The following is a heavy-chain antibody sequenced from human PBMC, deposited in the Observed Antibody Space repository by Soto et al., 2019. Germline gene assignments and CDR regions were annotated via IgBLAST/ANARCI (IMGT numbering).Heavy chain of an antibody. Sequence: SGPTLVNPTQTLTLTCTFSGFSLSTSGMCVSWIRQPPGKALEWLARIDWDDDKYYSTSLKTRLTISKDTSKNQVVLTMTNMDPVDTATYYCARTPPVGYSSGWFDYWGQGTLVTVSS. CDR1: GFSLSTSGMC. D-gene: IGHD6-19*01. CDR2: IDWDDDK. V-gene: IGHV2-70*11. J-gene: IGHJ4*02. CDR3: ARTPPVGYSSGWFDY.